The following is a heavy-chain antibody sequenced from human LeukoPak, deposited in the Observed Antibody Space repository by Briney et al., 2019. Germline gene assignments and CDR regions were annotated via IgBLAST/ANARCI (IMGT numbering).Heavy chain of an antibody. D-gene: IGHD2-2*01. Sequence: SETLSLTCTVSGGSISSYYWSWIRQPAGKGLEWIGRIYTSGSTNYNPSLKSRVTMSVDTSKNQFSLKLSSVTAADTAVYYCARDVGGGDIVVVPAAMSFDPWGQGTLVTVSS. J-gene: IGHJ5*02. CDR1: GGSISSYY. V-gene: IGHV4-4*07. CDR2: IYTSGST. CDR3: ARDVGGGDIVVVPAAMSFDP.